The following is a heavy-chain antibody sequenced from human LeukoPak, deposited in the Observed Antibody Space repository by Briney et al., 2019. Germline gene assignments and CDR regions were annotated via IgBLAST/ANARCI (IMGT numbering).Heavy chain of an antibody. CDR2: INHSGST. V-gene: IGHV4-34*01. J-gene: IGHJ5*02. CDR3: ARRYFDWLLRSPGWFDP. CDR1: GGSLSGYY. D-gene: IGHD3-9*01. Sequence: SETLSLTCAVSGGSLSGYYWTWIRQLPGKGLEWIGEINHSGSTNYNPSLKSRVTISVDTSKNQFSLKLSSVTAADTAVYYCARRYFDWLLRSPGWFDPWGQGTLVTVSS.